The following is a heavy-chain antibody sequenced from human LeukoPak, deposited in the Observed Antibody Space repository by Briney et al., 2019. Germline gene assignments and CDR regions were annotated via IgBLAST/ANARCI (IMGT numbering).Heavy chain of an antibody. Sequence: PSETLSLTCTVSGGSISTYYWSWIRQPPGKAREWLGYIFYSGINNYNPSLKSRGTISVDTSKNQFSLKLSSVNAADTAVYYCARDQSITAAGSWFDYWGQGALVTVCS. CDR3: ARDQSITAAGSWFDY. D-gene: IGHD6-13*01. V-gene: IGHV4-59*01. J-gene: IGHJ4*02. CDR2: IFYSGIN. CDR1: GGSISTYY.